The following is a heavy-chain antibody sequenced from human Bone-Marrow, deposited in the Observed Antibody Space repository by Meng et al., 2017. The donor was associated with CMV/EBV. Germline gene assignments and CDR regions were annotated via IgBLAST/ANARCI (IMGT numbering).Heavy chain of an antibody. V-gene: IGHV1-8*01. CDR3: ARGNGGYAAYYYYGMDV. D-gene: IGHD5-12*01. J-gene: IGHJ6*02. Sequence: ASVTVSCKSSGHTFTRYDINWVRLATGQGFEWMGWMNPNSGNTGYAQKLQGRVTMTRNTSISTAYKELSSLRSEDTAGYYCARGNGGYAAYYYYGMDVWGQGTTVTVSS. CDR2: MNPNSGNT. CDR1: GHTFTRYD.